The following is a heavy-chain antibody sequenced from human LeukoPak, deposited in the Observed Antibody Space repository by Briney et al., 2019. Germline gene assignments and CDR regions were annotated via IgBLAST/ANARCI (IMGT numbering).Heavy chain of an antibody. J-gene: IGHJ4*02. CDR1: GFTFSSYS. CDR3: ARTLGYCSSTSCYTGKDY. V-gene: IGHV3-21*01. Sequence: GSLRLSCAAPGFTFSSYSMNWVRQAPGKGLEWVSSISSSSSYMYYADSVKGRFTISRDNAKNSLYLQMNSLRAEDTAVYYCARTLGYCSSTSCYTGKDYWGQGTLVTVSS. CDR2: ISSSSSYM. D-gene: IGHD2-2*02.